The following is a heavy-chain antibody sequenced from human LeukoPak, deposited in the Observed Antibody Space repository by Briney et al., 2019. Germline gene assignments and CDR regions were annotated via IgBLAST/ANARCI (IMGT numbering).Heavy chain of an antibody. D-gene: IGHD3-22*01. CDR3: ASVSYDTSLQH. Sequence: PSETLSLTCAVSGGSISSNSYFWSWIRQHPGKGLEWIGYIYYSGSTYYNPSLKGRVTISVDTSKNQFSLRLSSVTAADTAIYYCASVSYDTSLQHWGQGTLVTVSS. CDR1: GGSISSNSYF. CDR2: IYYSGST. J-gene: IGHJ1*01. V-gene: IGHV4-31*11.